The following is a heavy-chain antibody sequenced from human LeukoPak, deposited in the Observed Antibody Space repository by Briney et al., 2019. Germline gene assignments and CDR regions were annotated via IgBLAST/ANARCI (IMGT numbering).Heavy chain of an antibody. CDR2: ISASGGST. V-gene: IGHV3-23*01. Sequence: PGGSLRLSCAASGFTFSSYAVSWVRQAPGKGLEWVSAISASGGSTYYADSVKGRFTISRDNAKNTLYLQMNSLRAEDTAVYYCSRLFSGAHRDAYNGNYYGMDVWGQGTTVTVSS. CDR1: GFTFSSYA. J-gene: IGHJ6*02. CDR3: SRLFSGAHRDAYNGNYYGMDV. D-gene: IGHD5-24*01.